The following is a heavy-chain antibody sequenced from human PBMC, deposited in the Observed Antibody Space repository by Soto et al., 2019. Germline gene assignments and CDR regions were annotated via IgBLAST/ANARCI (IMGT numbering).Heavy chain of an antibody. CDR2: IYYSGST. CDR3: VVIIGSYYYYYGMDV. V-gene: IGHV4-39*01. Sequence: SETLSLTCTVSGGSISSSSYYWGWTRQPPGKGLEWIGSIYYSGSTYYNPSLKSRVTISVDTSKNQFSLKLSSVTAAYTAVYYGVVIIGSYYYYYGMDVWGQGTTVTVSS. CDR1: GGSISSSSYY. J-gene: IGHJ6*02. D-gene: IGHD3-3*01.